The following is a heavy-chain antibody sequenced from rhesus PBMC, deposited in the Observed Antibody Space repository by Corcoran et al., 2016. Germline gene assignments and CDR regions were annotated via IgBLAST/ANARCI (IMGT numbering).Heavy chain of an antibody. CDR3: ARFGFGLGINFYY. J-gene: IGHJ4*01. CDR1: GDSISGGYG. D-gene: IGHD3-3*01. CDR2: NYSTNVNT. Sequence: QVQLQESGPGLLQPSDTLSLTCAVSGDSISGGYGWGWIRPAPGKGLKLIGGNYSTNVNTYDNPSLNSRVTISTDTSKNQFSRKLSAVTAADTAVYDCARFGFGLGINFYYWGQGVLVTVSS. V-gene: IGHV4S7*01.